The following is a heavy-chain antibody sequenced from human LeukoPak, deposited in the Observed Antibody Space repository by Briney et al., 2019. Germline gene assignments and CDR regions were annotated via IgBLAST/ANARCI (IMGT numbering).Heavy chain of an antibody. D-gene: IGHD4/OR15-4a*01. J-gene: IGHJ3*02. CDR1: GFSFTSYW. CDR2: IYPGDSDT. V-gene: IGHV5-51*01. CDR3: ARPNREDAFDI. Sequence: GESLKISCKGSGFSFTSYWIAWVRQMPGKGLEWMGIIYPGDSDTRYSPSFQGQVTISADKSISTACLQWSTLKASDTAMYYCARPNREDAFDIWGQGTMVTVSS.